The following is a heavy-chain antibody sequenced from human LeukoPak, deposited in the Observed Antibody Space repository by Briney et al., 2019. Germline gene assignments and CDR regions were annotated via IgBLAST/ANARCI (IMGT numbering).Heavy chain of an antibody. V-gene: IGHV1-69*06. CDR2: VLPIFGTT. CDR3: LRRFYYDSSGYSEI. CDR1: GGSFTKFV. Sequence: SVKVSCKASGGSFTKFVISWVRQGPGQGLEWMGKVLPIFGTTHYAQKFLGRVTISADNSTSTAYMELSSLRSDDTAVYYCLRRFYYDSSGYSEIWGQGSQVTVSS. D-gene: IGHD3-22*01. J-gene: IGHJ4*02.